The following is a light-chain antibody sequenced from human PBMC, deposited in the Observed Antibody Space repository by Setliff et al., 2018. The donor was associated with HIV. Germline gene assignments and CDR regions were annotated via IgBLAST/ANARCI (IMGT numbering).Light chain of an antibody. J-gene: IGKJ1*01. CDR2: DAS. CDR3: QQCNDWPRT. V-gene: IGKV3-15*01. Sequence: EIVMTQSPATLSVSPGERATLSCRASQRVSSNLAWYQQKPGQAPRLLIYDASTRATGIPARFSGSGSGTEFTLTISRLQSEDFAVYYCQQCNDWPRTFGQGTKVDIK. CDR1: QRVSSN.